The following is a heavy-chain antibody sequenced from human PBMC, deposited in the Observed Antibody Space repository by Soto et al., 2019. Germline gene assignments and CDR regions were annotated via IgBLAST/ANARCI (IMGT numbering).Heavy chain of an antibody. D-gene: IGHD3-10*01. J-gene: IGHJ4*02. CDR3: ATTYYYGSGSYSYFDY. V-gene: IGHV3-21*01. CDR2: ISSSSSYI. CDR1: GFTFSSYS. Sequence: GGSLRLSCAASGFTFSSYSMNWVRQAPGKGLEWVSSISSSSSYIYYADSVKGRFSISRDNAKNSLYLQMNSLRAEDTAVYYCATTYYYGSGSYSYFDYWGQGTLVTVSS.